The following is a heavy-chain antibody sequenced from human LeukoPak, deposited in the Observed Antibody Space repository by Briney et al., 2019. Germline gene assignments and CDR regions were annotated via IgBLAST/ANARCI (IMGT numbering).Heavy chain of an antibody. CDR1: GFTFSSYS. D-gene: IGHD1-14*01. J-gene: IGHJ5*02. CDR3: AREGRKSTGWFDP. Sequence: PGGSLRLSCAASGFTFSSYSMNWVRQAPGKGLEWVSYISSSSSTIYYADSVKGRFTISRDNAKNSLYLQMNSLRAEDTAVYYCAREGRKSTGWFDPWGQGTLVTVSS. V-gene: IGHV3-48*04. CDR2: ISSSSSTI.